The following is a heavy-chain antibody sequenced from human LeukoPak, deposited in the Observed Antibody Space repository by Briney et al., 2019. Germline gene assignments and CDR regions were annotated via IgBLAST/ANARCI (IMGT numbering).Heavy chain of an antibody. CDR1: GFTFRNHG. CDR3: AKGRGGSSNWGSDC. J-gene: IGHJ4*02. CDR2: IWYDGSNK. D-gene: IGHD7-27*01. Sequence: GGSLRLSCVASGFTFRNHGMNWVRQAPGKGLEWVAGIWYDGSNKDYVDSVKGRFTISRDNSKNTLYLEMSSLTVEDTAVYFCAKGRGGSSNWGSDCWGQGTQVTVSS. V-gene: IGHV3-33*06.